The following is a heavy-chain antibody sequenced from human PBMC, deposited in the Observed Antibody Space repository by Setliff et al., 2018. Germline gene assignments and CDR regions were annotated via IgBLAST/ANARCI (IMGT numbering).Heavy chain of an antibody. CDR3: ARVRSSSWLVVNWFDP. CDR2: INPNSGGT. D-gene: IGHD6-13*01. V-gene: IGHV1-2*06. Sequence: GASVKVSCKASGYAFTGYYIHWVRQAPGQGLEWMGRINPNSGGTNYAQKFQGRVTMTRDTSTSTAYMELRSLRSDDTAVYYCARVRSSSWLVVNWFDPWGQGTLVTVSS. J-gene: IGHJ5*02. CDR1: GYAFTGYY.